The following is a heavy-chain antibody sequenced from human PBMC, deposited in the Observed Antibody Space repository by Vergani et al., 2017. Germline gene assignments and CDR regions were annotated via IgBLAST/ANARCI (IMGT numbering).Heavy chain of an antibody. V-gene: IGHV3-30*03. CDR3: ARGGLEYSSSPPRD. Sequence: QVQLVESGGGVVQPGRSLRLSCAASGFTFSSYGMHWVRQAPGQGLGWVAVISYDGSNKYYADSVKGRFIISRDNSKNTLYLQMNSLRAEDTAVYYCARGGLEYSSSPPRDWGQGTLVTVSS. D-gene: IGHD6-6*01. J-gene: IGHJ4*02. CDR2: ISYDGSNK. CDR1: GFTFSSYG.